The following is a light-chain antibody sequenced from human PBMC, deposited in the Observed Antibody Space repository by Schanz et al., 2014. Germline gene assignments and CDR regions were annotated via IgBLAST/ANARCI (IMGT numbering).Light chain of an antibody. V-gene: IGKV3-15*01. CDR2: GAS. J-gene: IGKJ5*01. CDR1: QSVSSH. Sequence: EIVLTQSPGTLSLSPGETATLSCRASQSVSSHLVWYQQKFGQAPRLLIYGASIRATGIPARFSGSGSGTDFTLTISSLQPEDFATYYCQQSYSASTFGQGTRLEIK. CDR3: QQSYSAST.